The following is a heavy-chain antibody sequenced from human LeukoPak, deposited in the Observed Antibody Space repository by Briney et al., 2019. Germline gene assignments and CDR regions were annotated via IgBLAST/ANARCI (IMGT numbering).Heavy chain of an antibody. CDR1: GYSFTSYW. CDR2: IDPSDSYT. V-gene: IGHV5-10-1*01. CDR3: ATFHYDILTGYSLFDY. J-gene: IGHJ4*02. D-gene: IGHD3-9*01. Sequence: GESLQISCKGSGYSFTSYWISWVRQLPGKGLEWMGRIDPSDSYTNYSPSFQGHVTISADKSISTAYLQWGSLKASDTAMYYCATFHYDILTGYSLFDYWGQGTLVTVSS.